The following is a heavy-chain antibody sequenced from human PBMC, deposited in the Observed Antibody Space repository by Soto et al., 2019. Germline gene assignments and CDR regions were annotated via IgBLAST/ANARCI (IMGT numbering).Heavy chain of an antibody. Sequence: SVKVSCKASGVTFSSYAISWLRQAPGQVLPWMGGIIPMFGTANYAQKFQGRVTITADESTSTAYMELSSLRSEDTAVYYCAREWGYYYDSSGYYLLGAFDIWGQGTMVTVS. J-gene: IGHJ3*02. D-gene: IGHD3-22*01. CDR3: AREWGYYYDSSGYYLLGAFDI. V-gene: IGHV1-69*13. CDR2: IIPMFGTA. CDR1: GVTFSSYA.